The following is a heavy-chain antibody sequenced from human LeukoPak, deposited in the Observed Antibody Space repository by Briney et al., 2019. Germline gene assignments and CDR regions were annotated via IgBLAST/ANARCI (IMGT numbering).Heavy chain of an antibody. CDR1: GFTFSIYA. V-gene: IGHV3-23*01. Sequence: SGGSLRLSCVASGFTFSIYAMSWVRQAPGKGREGVSAMSGRGGSTYYADSVKGRYPISRDNSKNTLYLQMNSLRAADTAVYYCAKVPYFDWLSYFHSWGQGTLVTVSS. CDR3: AKVPYFDWLSYFHS. D-gene: IGHD3-9*01. J-gene: IGHJ4*02. CDR2: MSGRGGST.